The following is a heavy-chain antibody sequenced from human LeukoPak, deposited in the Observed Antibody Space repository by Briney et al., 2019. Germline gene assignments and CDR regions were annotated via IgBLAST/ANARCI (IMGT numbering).Heavy chain of an antibody. J-gene: IGHJ4*02. Sequence: GASVKVSCKASGYSFTSHYMHWVRQAPGQGLEWLGLINPTGSSTLYAQKFQGRVTMTSDTSTSTVYMELNSLKSEDTAVYFCARVGTAAATADYWGQGTLVTVSS. D-gene: IGHD6-25*01. CDR3: ARVGTAAATADY. CDR2: INPTGSST. CDR1: GYSFTSHY. V-gene: IGHV1-46*01.